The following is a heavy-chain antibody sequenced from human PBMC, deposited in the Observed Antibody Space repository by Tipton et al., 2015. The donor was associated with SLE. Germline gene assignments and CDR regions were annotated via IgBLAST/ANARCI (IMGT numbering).Heavy chain of an antibody. CDR3: ASSFPSPLNSYGQGTFDY. CDR2: IYYSGST. D-gene: IGHD5-18*01. Sequence: TLSLTCTVSGGSISSYYWSWIRQPPGKGLEWIGNIYYSGSTYYNPSLKSRVTISVDTSKNQFSLKLRSVTAADTAVYYCASSFPSPLNSYGQGTFDYWGQGTLVTVSS. J-gene: IGHJ4*02. CDR1: GGSISSYY. V-gene: IGHV4-59*12.